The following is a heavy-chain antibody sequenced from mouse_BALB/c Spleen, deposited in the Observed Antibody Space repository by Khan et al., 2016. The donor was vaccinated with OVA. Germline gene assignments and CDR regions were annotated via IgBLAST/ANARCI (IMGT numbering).Heavy chain of an antibody. CDR1: GYSITSGYG. J-gene: IGHJ2*01. CDR2: ISYSGST. CDR3: ARTARIKY. Sequence: EVQLQESGPGLVKPSQSLSLTCTVSGYSITSGYGWNWIRQFPGNKLEWMGYISYSGSTNYNPSLKSRIFITRDTSKNQFFLQLNSVTTEDLATYFCARTARIKYWGQGTTLTVSS. D-gene: IGHD1-2*01. V-gene: IGHV3-2*02.